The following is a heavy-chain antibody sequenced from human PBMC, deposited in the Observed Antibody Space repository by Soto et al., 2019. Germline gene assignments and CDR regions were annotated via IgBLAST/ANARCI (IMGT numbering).Heavy chain of an antibody. Sequence: SETLSLTCSVSGDSISNLDYFWAWIRQPPGQALEYIGYIYKGATTYYNPSFESRVAISVDTSKNQFSLNMTSVTAADTAVYFGSSLSLPLYSSYEGREYYYYYYGMDVWGQWITVTVS. V-gene: IGHV4-30-4*01. CDR1: GDSISNLDYF. CDR2: IYKGATT. CDR3: SSLSLPLYSSYEGREYYYYYYGMDV. J-gene: IGHJ6*02. D-gene: IGHD4-4*01.